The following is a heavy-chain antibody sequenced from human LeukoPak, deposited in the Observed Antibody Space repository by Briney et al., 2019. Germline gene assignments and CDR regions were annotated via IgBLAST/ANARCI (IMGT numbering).Heavy chain of an antibody. CDR3: ARVKMGFAIFDY. J-gene: IGHJ4*02. Sequence: GRSLRLSCAASGFTFSSYGMHWVRQAPGKGLEWVAVISYDGSNKYYADSVKGRFTISRDNSKNTLYLQMNSLRSEDTAVYYCARVKMGFAIFDYWGQGTLVTVSS. D-gene: IGHD2-8*01. CDR1: GFTFSSYG. CDR2: ISYDGSNK. V-gene: IGHV3-30*03.